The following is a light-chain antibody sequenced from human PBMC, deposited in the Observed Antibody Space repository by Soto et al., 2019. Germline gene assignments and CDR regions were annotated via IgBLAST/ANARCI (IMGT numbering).Light chain of an antibody. CDR1: QSVSSGF. Sequence: EIVLTQSPGTLSLSPGERATLSCRASQSVSSGFLAWYQQKPGQAPSLLVYGASSRATGIPDKFIGSGSGTDITLTISRLEPEDFEVYYCQEYGSSPRTFGQGTKVEIK. CDR2: GAS. J-gene: IGKJ1*01. CDR3: QEYGSSPRT. V-gene: IGKV3-20*01.